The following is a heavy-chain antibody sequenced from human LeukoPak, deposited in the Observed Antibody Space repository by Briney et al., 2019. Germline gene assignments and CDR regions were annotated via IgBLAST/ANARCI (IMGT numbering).Heavy chain of an antibody. V-gene: IGHV4-31*03. CDR3: ATGFWSGYLDFGYFDY. CDR2: IYYSGST. CDR1: GGSISSGGYY. D-gene: IGHD3-3*01. Sequence: SSETLSLTCTVSGGSISSGGYYWSWIRQHPGKGLEWIGYIYYSGSTYYNPSLKSRVTISVDTSKNQFSLKLSSVTAADTAVYYCATGFWSGYLDFGYFDYWGQGTLVTVSS. J-gene: IGHJ4*02.